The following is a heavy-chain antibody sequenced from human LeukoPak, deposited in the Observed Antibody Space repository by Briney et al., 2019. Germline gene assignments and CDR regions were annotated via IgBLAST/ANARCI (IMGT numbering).Heavy chain of an antibody. CDR1: GFAFSNYW. J-gene: IGHJ4*02. Sequence: GALRLSCAASGFAFSNYWMTWVCQAPGKGLQWVANIKPDGTEKNYLDSVKGRFTISRDNAKNSVYLQLNSLRVDDTALYYCARTPLTQLEPDYFDSWGQGTLVSVS. V-gene: IGHV3-7*01. D-gene: IGHD1-1*01. CDR2: IKPDGTEK. CDR3: ARTPLTQLEPDYFDS.